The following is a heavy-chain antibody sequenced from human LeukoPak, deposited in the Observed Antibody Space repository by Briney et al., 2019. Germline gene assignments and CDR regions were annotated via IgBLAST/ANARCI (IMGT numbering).Heavy chain of an antibody. Sequence: GGSLRLSCAASGFTFSSYGMNWVRQAPGKGLEWVSYISSSTSTIYYADSVKGRFTISRDNAKNSLYLQMNSLRAGDTAVYYCAKSSSSYYDTSGYLDYWGQGTLVTVSS. CDR2: ISSSTSTI. CDR1: GFTFSSYG. J-gene: IGHJ4*02. D-gene: IGHD3-22*01. V-gene: IGHV3-48*01. CDR3: AKSSSSYYDTSGYLDY.